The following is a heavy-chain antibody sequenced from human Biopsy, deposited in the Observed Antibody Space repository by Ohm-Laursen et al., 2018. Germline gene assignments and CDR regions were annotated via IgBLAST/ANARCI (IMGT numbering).Heavy chain of an antibody. Sequence: SDTLSLTCTVSGDSINSSYWSWIRQAPGKGLEWIGFISNSGNTNYNPSLESRVTMSLDTSENQFSLKMTSLTAADTAVYFCAREDEGLLRALDLWGQGTMVTVSS. J-gene: IGHJ3*01. CDR2: ISNSGNT. CDR1: GDSINSSY. V-gene: IGHV4-59*12. D-gene: IGHD3-3*01. CDR3: AREDEGLLRALDL.